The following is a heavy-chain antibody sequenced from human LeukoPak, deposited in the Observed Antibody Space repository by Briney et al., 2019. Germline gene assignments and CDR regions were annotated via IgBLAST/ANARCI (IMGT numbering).Heavy chain of an antibody. J-gene: IGHJ4*02. CDR3: ARTDRIVGATPDY. CDR2: ISYDGNNK. D-gene: IGHD1-26*01. CDR1: GFTFSSYS. Sequence: GGSLRLSCAASGFTFSSYSMNWVRQAPAKGLEWVAVISYDGNNKYYADSVKGRFTISRDNAKNSLYLQMNSLRAEDTAVYYCARTDRIVGATPDYWGQGTLVTVSS. V-gene: IGHV3-30*03.